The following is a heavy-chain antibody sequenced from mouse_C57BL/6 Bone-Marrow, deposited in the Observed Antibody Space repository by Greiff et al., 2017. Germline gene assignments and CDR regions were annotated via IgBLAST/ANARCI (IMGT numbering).Heavy chain of an antibody. V-gene: IGHV1-81*01. CDR1: GYTFTSYG. Sequence: QVQLQQSGAELARPGASVKLSCKASGYTFTSYGISWVKQRTGQGLEWIGEIYPRSGNTYYNEKFKGKATLTADKSSSTAYMVLRSLTSEDSAVYFCARIYYGVLNYFDYWGQGTTLTVSS. D-gene: IGHD2-1*01. CDR2: IYPRSGNT. J-gene: IGHJ2*01. CDR3: ARIYYGVLNYFDY.